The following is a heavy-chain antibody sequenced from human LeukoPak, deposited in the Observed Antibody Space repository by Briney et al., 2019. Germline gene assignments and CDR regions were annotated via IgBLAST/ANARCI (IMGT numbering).Heavy chain of an antibody. Sequence: PSETLSLTCTVSGGSISSYYWSWIRQPPGKGLEWIGYIYYSGSTNYNPSLKSRVTISVDTSKNQFSLKLSSVTAADTAVYYCAGDGPYYDFWSGYYSGGYAFDIWGQGTMVTVSS. CDR3: AGDGPYYDFWSGYYSGGYAFDI. V-gene: IGHV4-59*01. J-gene: IGHJ3*02. CDR2: IYYSGST. D-gene: IGHD3-3*01. CDR1: GGSISSYY.